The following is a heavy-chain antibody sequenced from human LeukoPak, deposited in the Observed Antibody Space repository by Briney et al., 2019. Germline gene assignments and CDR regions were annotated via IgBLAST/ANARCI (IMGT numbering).Heavy chain of an antibody. V-gene: IGHV1-18*01. CDR3: SREFPFCGADCFSGVFDI. CDR2: ISVINNANT. CDR1: GYTFSSYG. D-gene: IGHD2-21*02. J-gene: IGHJ3*02. Sequence: VASVKVSCTASGYTFSSYGINWVRQAPGQGLEWMGWISVINNANTRYAQNFQGRLTMTTDTSTTTAYMELRSLRSDDTAVYYCSREFPFCGADCFSGVFDIWGQGTMVTVS.